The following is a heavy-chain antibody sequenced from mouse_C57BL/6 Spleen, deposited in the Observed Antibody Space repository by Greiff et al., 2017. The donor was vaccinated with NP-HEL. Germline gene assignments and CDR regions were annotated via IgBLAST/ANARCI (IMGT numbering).Heavy chain of an antibody. CDR3: TTSHYYGSSYEIAY. V-gene: IGHV14-1*01. J-gene: IGHJ3*01. Sequence: EVKLQESGAELVRPGASVKLSCTASGFNIKDYYMHWVKQRPEQGLEWIGRIDPEDGDTEYAPKFQGKATMTADTSSNTAYLQLSSLTSEDTAVYYCTTSHYYGSSYEIAYWGQGTLVTVSA. D-gene: IGHD1-1*01. CDR2: IDPEDGDT. CDR1: GFNIKDYY.